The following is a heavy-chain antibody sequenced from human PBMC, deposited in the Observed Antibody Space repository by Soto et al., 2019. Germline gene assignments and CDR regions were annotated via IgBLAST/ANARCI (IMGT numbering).Heavy chain of an antibody. CDR3: AIEAFYSSSGYYYYYYMDV. CDR2: INAGNGNT. D-gene: IGHD6-6*01. CDR1: GYTFTSYA. V-gene: IGHV1-3*01. Sequence: ASVKVSCKASGYTFTSYAMHWVRQAPGQRLEWMGWINAGNGNTKYSQKFQGRVTITRDTSASTAYMELSSLRSEDTAVYYCAIEAFYSSSGYYYYYYMDVWGKGTTVTVSS. J-gene: IGHJ6*03.